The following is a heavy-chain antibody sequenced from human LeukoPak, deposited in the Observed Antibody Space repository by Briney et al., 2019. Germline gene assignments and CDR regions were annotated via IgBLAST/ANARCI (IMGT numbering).Heavy chain of an antibody. D-gene: IGHD5-18*01. V-gene: IGHV4-59*08. J-gene: IGHJ3*02. CDR1: GGSISSYH. Sequence: SETLSLTCTVSGGSISSYHWSWIRQPPGKGLEWMGYIYYSGSTNYNPSLKSRVTISVDTSKNQFSLKLSSVTAADTAVYYCARRLGYSYGYGAFDIWGQGTMVTVSS. CDR3: ARRLGYSYGYGAFDI. CDR2: IYYSGST.